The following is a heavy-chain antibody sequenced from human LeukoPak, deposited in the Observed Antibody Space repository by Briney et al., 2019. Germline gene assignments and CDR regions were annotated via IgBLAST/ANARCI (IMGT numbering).Heavy chain of an antibody. D-gene: IGHD3-16*01. J-gene: IGHJ6*02. CDR2: ISYDGSNK. Sequence: GGSLRLSCAASGFTFSSYAMHWVRQAQGKGLEWVAVISYDGSNKYYADSVKGRFTISRDNSKNTLYLQMNSLRAEDTAVYYCARVGGLYYFYYGMDVWGQGTTVTVS. CDR1: GFTFSSYA. V-gene: IGHV3-30-3*01. CDR3: ARVGGLYYFYYGMDV.